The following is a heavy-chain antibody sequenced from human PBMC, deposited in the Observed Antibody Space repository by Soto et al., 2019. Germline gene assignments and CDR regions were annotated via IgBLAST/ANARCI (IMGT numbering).Heavy chain of an antibody. J-gene: IGHJ6*02. D-gene: IGHD3-16*01. Sequence: PGGSLRLSCAASGFTFSSYAMHWVRQAPGKGLEWVAVISYDGSNKYYADSVKGRFTISRDNSKNTLYLQMNSLRAEDTAVYYCASPKKIKSYYYYGMDVWGQGTTVTVSS. CDR2: ISYDGSNK. CDR3: ASPKKIKSYYYYGMDV. V-gene: IGHV3-30-3*01. CDR1: GFTFSSYA.